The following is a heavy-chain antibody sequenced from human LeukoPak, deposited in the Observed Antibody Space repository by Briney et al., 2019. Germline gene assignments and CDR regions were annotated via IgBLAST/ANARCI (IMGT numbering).Heavy chain of an antibody. J-gene: IGHJ4*02. CDR1: GFPLDDYG. CDR3: TRNNWGIDY. D-gene: IGHD7-27*01. CDR2: IDYDGQTT. Sequence: GGSRRLSCAASGFPLDDYGRSWFRQPQGKGLVWVSRIDYDGQTTNYADSVRGRFTVSRDNAKNMMFLQMDSLRAEDTALYYCTRNNWGIDYWGQGTLVTVSS. V-gene: IGHV3-74*01.